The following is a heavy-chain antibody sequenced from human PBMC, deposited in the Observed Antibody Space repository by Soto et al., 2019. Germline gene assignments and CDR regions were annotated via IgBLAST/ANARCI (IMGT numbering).Heavy chain of an antibody. V-gene: IGHV4-30-4*01. CDR2: ISYTGSA. D-gene: IGHD1-26*01. CDR3: ATLGATAGSYYFEY. Sequence: SETLSLTCTVSGGSIGSGVYFWSWIRQPPGKGLEWIGFISYTGSAYYNPSLKSRAAISVDTSKNQFSLKLTSVTAADAAVYYCATLGATAGSYYFEYLGQGALVTVSS. J-gene: IGHJ4*02. CDR1: GGSIGSGVYF.